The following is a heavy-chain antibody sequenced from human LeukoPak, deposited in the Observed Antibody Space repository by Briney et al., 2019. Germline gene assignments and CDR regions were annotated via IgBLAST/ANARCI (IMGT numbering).Heavy chain of an antibody. CDR2: INPSGGST. Sequence: EASVKVSCKASGYMFTSYYMHWVRQAPGQGLEWMGIINPSGGSTRYAQKFQGRVTMTRDTSTSTVYMELSSLRSEDTAVYYCARDAGNLLRFLEWGEYFQHWGQGTLVTVSS. D-gene: IGHD3-3*01. CDR1: GYMFTSYY. V-gene: IGHV1-46*01. CDR3: ARDAGNLLRFLEWGEYFQH. J-gene: IGHJ1*01.